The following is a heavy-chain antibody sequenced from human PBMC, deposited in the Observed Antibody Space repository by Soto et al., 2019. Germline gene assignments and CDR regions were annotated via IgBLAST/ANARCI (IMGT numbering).Heavy chain of an antibody. Sequence: QVQLQESGPGLVKPSQTLSLTCTVSGGSISSGDYYWSWIRQPPGKGLEWIGYIYYSGSTYYNPSLKSRVTISVDTSTSQFSLKLSSVTAADTAVYCCARVSSFGSGSVIDYYYYGMDVWGQGTTVTVSS. J-gene: IGHJ6*02. V-gene: IGHV4-30-4*01. CDR1: GGSISSGDYY. CDR3: ARVSSFGSGSVIDYYYYGMDV. D-gene: IGHD3-3*01. CDR2: IYYSGST.